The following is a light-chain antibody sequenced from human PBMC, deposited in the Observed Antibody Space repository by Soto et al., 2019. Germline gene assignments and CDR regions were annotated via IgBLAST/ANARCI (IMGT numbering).Light chain of an antibody. V-gene: IGLV3-1*01. Sequence: SYELTQPPSVSVSPGQTASITCSGDKLGDKYACWYQQKPGQSHVLVIYQDSKRPSGIPERFSGSNSGNTATLTLSGTQAMDEADYYCQAWDISTALYVFGTGTKLTVL. CDR1: KLGDKY. J-gene: IGLJ1*01. CDR2: QDS. CDR3: QAWDISTALYV.